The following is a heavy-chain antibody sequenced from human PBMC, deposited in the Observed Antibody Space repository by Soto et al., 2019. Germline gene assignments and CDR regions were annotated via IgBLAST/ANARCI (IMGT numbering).Heavy chain of an antibody. J-gene: IGHJ5*02. CDR1: GGYISRSNYC. D-gene: IGHD6-6*01. CDR2: IYYIAST. CDR3: ARRPHPPDSRSSNNWCDP. V-gene: IGHV4-39*01. Sequence: QLQLQESGPGLVKPSETLSLTCTVSGGYISRSNYCWGWIRQPPGKGLEWIGTIYYIASTYYNPSLRSRVSTSEDTSKNQFPLKLSAVTAADTAVYYCARRPHPPDSRSSNNWCDPWGQGTLVTFSS.